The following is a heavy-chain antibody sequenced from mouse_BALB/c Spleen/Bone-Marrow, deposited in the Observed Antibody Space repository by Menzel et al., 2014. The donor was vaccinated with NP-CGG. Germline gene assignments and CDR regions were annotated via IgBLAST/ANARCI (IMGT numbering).Heavy chain of an antibody. CDR3: ARDWEQLGHFDF. CDR2: IRYDGSN. Sequence: ESGPGLVEPSQSLSLTCSVTGYSITSGYFWNWIRQFPGNKLEWMGYIRYDGSNNYNPSLKNRISITRDTSQNQFFLKLNSVTTEDTATYYYARDWEQLGHFDFWGQGTTLTVSS. CDR1: GYSITSGYF. J-gene: IGHJ2*01. D-gene: IGHD3-1*01. V-gene: IGHV3-6*02.